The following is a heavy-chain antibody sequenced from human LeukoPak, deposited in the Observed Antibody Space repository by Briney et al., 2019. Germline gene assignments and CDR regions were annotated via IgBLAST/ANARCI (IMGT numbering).Heavy chain of an antibody. CDR1: GYTFTSYD. Sequence: GASVKVSCKASGYTFTSYDINWVRQATGQGLEWMGWMNPNSGNTCYAQKFQGRVTMTRNTSISTAYMELSSLRSEDTAVYYCARVSQNYYDSSGYRNYYYYYMDVWGKGTTVTVSS. J-gene: IGHJ6*03. CDR2: MNPNSGNT. D-gene: IGHD3-22*01. V-gene: IGHV1-8*01. CDR3: ARVSQNYYDSSGYRNYYYYYMDV.